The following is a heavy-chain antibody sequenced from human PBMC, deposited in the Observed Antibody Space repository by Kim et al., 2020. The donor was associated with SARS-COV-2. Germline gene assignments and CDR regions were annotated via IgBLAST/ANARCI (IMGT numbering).Heavy chain of an antibody. CDR3: ASRRDYYDILTGYYIHDY. J-gene: IGHJ4*02. CDR2: IYYSGST. D-gene: IGHD3-9*01. Sequence: SETLSLTCTVSGGSISSSSYYWGWIRQPPGKGLEWIGSIYYSGSTYYNPSLKSRVTISVDTSKNQFSLKLSSVTAADTAVYYCASRRDYYDILTGYYIHDYWGQGTLVTVSS. CDR1: GGSISSSSYY. V-gene: IGHV4-39*01.